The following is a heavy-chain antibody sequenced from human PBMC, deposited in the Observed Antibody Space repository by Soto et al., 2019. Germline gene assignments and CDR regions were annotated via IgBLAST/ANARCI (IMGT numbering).Heavy chain of an antibody. D-gene: IGHD2-8*02. CDR1: GFTFSNNA. Sequence: EVQLLESGGGLVQPGGSLRLSCAASGFTFSNNAMSWVRQAPGKGLEWVSGFLGSGGATFYADSVKGRFTISRDDSKNILYLQMNSLRVEDTAVYYCAEDVHWWGSDYWGQGTLVTVSS. CDR3: AEDVHWWGSDY. V-gene: IGHV3-23*01. CDR2: FLGSGGAT. J-gene: IGHJ4*02.